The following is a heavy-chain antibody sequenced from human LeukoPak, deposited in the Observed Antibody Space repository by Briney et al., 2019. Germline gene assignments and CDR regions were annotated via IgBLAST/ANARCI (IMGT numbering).Heavy chain of an antibody. J-gene: IGHJ4*02. CDR3: ARGPSRGWSPKCN. Sequence: SETLSLTCAVSGGSFSGYYWSWIRQPPGKGLEWIGEINHSGSTNYNPSLKSRVTISVDTSKNQFSLKLSSVTAADTAVYYCARGPSRGWSPKCNWGQGTLVTVSS. V-gene: IGHV4-34*01. CDR2: INHSGST. D-gene: IGHD6-19*01. CDR1: GGSFSGYY.